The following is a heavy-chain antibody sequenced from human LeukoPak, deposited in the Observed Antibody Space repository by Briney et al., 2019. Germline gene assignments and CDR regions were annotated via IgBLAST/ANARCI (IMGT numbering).Heavy chain of an antibody. Sequence: SETLPLTCTVSGGSISSYYWSWIRQPAGKGLEWIGRIYTSGSTNYNPSLKSRVTMSVDTSKNQFSLKLSSVTAADTAVYYCARDLSWSGYFDYWGQGTLVTVSS. CDR3: ARDLSWSGYFDY. CDR1: GGSISSYY. CDR2: IYTSGST. D-gene: IGHD3-3*01. V-gene: IGHV4-4*07. J-gene: IGHJ4*02.